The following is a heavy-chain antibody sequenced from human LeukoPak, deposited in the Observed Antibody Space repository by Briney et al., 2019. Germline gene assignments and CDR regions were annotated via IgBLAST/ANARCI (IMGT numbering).Heavy chain of an antibody. CDR3: ASTHGSYDY. CDR2: IMQDGTEK. Sequence: GGSLRLSCAASGFTFSSYWMSWVRQAPGKGLEWVANIMQDGTEKYYVDSVKGRFTISRDNTKNPLYLQMNSQRAEDTAVYYCASTHGSYDYWGQGTLVTVSS. J-gene: IGHJ4*02. V-gene: IGHV3-7*01. CDR1: GFTFSSYW.